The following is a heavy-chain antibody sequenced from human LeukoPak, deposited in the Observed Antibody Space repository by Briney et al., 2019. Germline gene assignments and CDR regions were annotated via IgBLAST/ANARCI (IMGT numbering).Heavy chain of an antibody. D-gene: IGHD6-13*01. CDR1: GYTFTSYG. CDR3: ARDREAAGQKLTDY. Sequence: ASVKVSCKASGYTFTSYGITWVRQAPGQGHEWMGWISVYNGNTNYAQKLQGRVTMTTDTSTSTAYMELRSLRSDDTAIYYCARDREAAGQKLTDYWGQGTLVTVSS. V-gene: IGHV1-18*01. J-gene: IGHJ4*02. CDR2: ISVYNGNT.